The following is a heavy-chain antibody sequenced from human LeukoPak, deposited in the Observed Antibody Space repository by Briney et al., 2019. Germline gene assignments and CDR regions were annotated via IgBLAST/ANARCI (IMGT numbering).Heavy chain of an antibody. D-gene: IGHD4-17*01. V-gene: IGHV1-2*02. CDR1: GYTFTGYY. J-gene: IGHJ4*02. CDR3: ARDTDGANSFES. CDR2: INPHNGDT. Sequence: ASVTVSCKTSGYTFTGYYIHWVRQAPGQGLEWMGWINPHNGDTSYTHKFQGRVTMTRDTSISTAYMELSRLRTDDTAVFYCARDTDGANSFESWGQGTLVTVSS.